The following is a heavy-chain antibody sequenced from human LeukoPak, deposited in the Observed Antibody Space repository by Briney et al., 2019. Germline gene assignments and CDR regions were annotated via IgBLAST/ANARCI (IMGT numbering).Heavy chain of an antibody. CDR3: TKGVSNKWRGGDS. CDR2: ISDTSNT. J-gene: IGHJ4*02. D-gene: IGHD4-11*01. V-gene: IGHV3-23*01. Sequence: GGSLRPSCAASGFTFSSFAMSWVRQAPGKGLEWVSIISDTSNTYYAGSVRGRFTISRDNPKSTVYLQMNNLGAEDTAVYYCTKGVSNKWRGGDSWGQGTLVIVSS. CDR1: GFTFSSFA.